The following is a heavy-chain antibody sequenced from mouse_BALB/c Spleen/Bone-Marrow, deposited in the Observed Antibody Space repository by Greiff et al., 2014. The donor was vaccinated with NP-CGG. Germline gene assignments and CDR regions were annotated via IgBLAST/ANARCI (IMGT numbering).Heavy chain of an antibody. CDR2: IYPGDGDT. V-gene: IGHV1-82*01. CDR1: GYAFSSSW. CDR3: ARHAYGNSYWYFDV. D-gene: IGHD2-1*01. Sequence: QVQLQQSGPELVKPGASVKISCKASGYAFSSSWMNWVKQRPGQGLEWIGRIYPGDGDTNYNGKFEGKATLTADKSSSTAYMHLSSLTSVDSAVYFCARHAYGNSYWYFDVWGAGTTVTVSS. J-gene: IGHJ1*01.